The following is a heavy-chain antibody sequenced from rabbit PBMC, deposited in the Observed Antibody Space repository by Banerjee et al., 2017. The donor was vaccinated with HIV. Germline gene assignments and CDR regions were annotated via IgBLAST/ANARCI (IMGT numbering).Heavy chain of an antibody. D-gene: IGHD7-1*01. J-gene: IGHJ4*01. CDR1: GIDFSSYYR. V-gene: IGHV1S43*01. CDR2: IYTTSGST. Sequence: QQQLGESGGGLVKPGGTLTLTCKASGIDFSSYYRMCWVRQAPGRGLELIACIYTTSGSTWYASWVNGRFTISRSTSLNTVDLQMTSLTAADTATYFCVRETETYDGYAGYGYYFNLWGQGTLFTVS. CDR3: VRETETYDGYAGYGYYFNL.